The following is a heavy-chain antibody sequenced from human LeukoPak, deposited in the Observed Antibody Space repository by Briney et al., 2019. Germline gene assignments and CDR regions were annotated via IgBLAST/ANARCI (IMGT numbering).Heavy chain of an antibody. V-gene: IGHV1-18*01. CDR1: GYTFTSYG. CDR3: ARDVVRVGNNWLDP. D-gene: IGHD1-26*01. Sequence: ASVEVSCKASGYTFTSYGISWVRQAPGQGLEWMGWISAYNGNTNYAQKLQGRVTMTTDTSTSTAYMELRSLRSDDTAVYYCARDVVRVGNNWLDPWGQGTLVTVSS. J-gene: IGHJ5*02. CDR2: ISAYNGNT.